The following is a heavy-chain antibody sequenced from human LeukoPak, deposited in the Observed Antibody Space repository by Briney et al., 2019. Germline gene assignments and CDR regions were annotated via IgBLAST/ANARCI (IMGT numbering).Heavy chain of an antibody. D-gene: IGHD3-22*01. CDR2: IKQDGSEK. CDR1: GFTFRSYW. CDR3: ARERYYDTSGYYYLFDY. Sequence: GGSLRLSCAASGFTFRSYWMSWVRQAPGKGLEWVANIKQDGSEKYYVDSVKGRFTISREKAKNSLYLQMNSLRAEDTAVYYCARERYYDTSGYYYLFDYWGQGTMVTVSS. V-gene: IGHV3-7*01. J-gene: IGHJ4*02.